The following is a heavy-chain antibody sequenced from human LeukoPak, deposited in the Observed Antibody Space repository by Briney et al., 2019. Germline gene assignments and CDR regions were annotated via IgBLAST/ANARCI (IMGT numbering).Heavy chain of an antibody. D-gene: IGHD3-10*01. CDR1: GFNLGHYY. J-gene: IGHJ4*02. Sequence: PGGSLRLSCVASGFNLGHYYMSWVRQAPGKGLEWVADIRPDGSNIYNVDSVRGRFTISRDNAKNSLFLQMNSLKDEDTAVYYCARDGSGSDFSLDYWGQGTLVTVSS. CDR3: ARDGSGSDFSLDY. V-gene: IGHV3-7*04. CDR2: IRPDGSNI.